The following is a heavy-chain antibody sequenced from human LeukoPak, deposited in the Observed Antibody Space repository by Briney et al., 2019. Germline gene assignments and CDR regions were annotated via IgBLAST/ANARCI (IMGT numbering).Heavy chain of an antibody. D-gene: IGHD6-13*01. CDR2: ISSDGTAN. V-gene: IGHV3-11*04. CDR1: GFIFSDYY. CDR3: VREFWYRFDN. Sequence: GESLRLSCAASGFIFSDYYMSWIRQAPGKGLEFVSYISSDGTANYYADSVKGRFTISGDNAQNSVYLEMTNLRAENTAVYYCVREFWYRFDNWGQGTVVTVSS. J-gene: IGHJ4*02.